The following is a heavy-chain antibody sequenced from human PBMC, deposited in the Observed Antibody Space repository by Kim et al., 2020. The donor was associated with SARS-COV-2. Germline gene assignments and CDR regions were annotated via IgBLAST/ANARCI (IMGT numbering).Heavy chain of an antibody. CDR3: ARGQPPEASYYFDY. J-gene: IGHJ4*02. CDR1: GFTFSSYA. D-gene: IGHD2-2*01. CDR2: ISYDGSNK. Sequence: GGSLRLSCAASGFTFSSYAMHWVRQAPGKGLEWVAVISYDGSNKYYADSVKGRFTISRDNSKNTLYLQMNSLRAEDTAVYYCARGQPPEASYYFDYWGQGTLVTVSS. V-gene: IGHV3-30-3*01.